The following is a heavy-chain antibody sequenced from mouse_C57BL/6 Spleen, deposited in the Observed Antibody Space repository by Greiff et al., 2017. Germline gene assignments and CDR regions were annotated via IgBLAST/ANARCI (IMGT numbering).Heavy chain of an antibody. V-gene: IGHV1-75*01. D-gene: IGHD2-3*01. CDR1: GYTFTDYY. J-gene: IGHJ2*01. CDR3: ARAGGWLLGGPDY. Sequence: VQGVESGPELVKPGASVKISCKASGYTFTDYYINWVKQRPGQGLEWIGWIFPGSGSTYYNEKFKGKATLTVDKSSSTAYMLLSSLTSEDSAVYFCARAGGWLLGGPDYWGQGTTLTVSS. CDR2: IFPGSGST.